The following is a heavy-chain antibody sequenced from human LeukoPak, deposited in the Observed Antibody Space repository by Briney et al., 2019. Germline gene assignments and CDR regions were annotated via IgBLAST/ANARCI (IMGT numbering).Heavy chain of an antibody. CDR2: ISSTGST. J-gene: IGHJ4*02. CDR3: ARDQTYSGSGIYTYFDY. D-gene: IGHD3-10*01. CDR1: GHSISNGYY. Sequence: SETLSLTCTVPGHSISNGYYWGWIRQPAGKGLEYLGRISSTGSTNYNPSLRSRVTISADTSKNHFSLKLTSVTAADTAVYYCARDQTYSGSGIYTYFDYWGQGILVTVSS. V-gene: IGHV4-61*02.